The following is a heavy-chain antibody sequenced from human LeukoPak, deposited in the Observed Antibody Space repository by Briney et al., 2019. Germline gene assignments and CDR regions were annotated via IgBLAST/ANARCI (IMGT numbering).Heavy chain of an antibody. J-gene: IGHJ3*02. CDR1: GFTFDDYA. CDR3: AKSRSVAGHGGDAFDI. Sequence: AGGSLRLSCAASGFTFDDYAMHWVRQAPGKGLEWVSGISWNSGSIGYADSVKGRFTISRDNAKHSLYLQMNSLRAEDMALYYCAKSRSVAGHGGDAFDIWGQGTMVTVSS. CDR2: ISWNSGSI. D-gene: IGHD6-19*01. V-gene: IGHV3-9*03.